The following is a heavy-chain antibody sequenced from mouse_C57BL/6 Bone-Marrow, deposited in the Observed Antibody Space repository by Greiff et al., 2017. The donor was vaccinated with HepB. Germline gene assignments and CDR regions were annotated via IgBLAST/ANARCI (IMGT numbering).Heavy chain of an antibody. V-gene: IGHV1-82*01. CDR3: ARVDGYYGY. Sequence: QVQLQQSGPELVKPGASVKISCKASGYAFSSSWMNWVKQRPGKGLEWIGRIYPGDGDTNYNGKFKGKATLTADKSSSTAYMQLSSLTSEDSAVCFCARVDGYYGYWGQGTTLTVAS. D-gene: IGHD2-3*01. CDR1: GYAFSSSW. J-gene: IGHJ2*01. CDR2: IYPGDGDT.